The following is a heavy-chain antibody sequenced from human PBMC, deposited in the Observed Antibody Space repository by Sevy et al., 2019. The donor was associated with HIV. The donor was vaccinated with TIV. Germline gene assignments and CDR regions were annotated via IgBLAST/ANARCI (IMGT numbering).Heavy chain of an antibody. D-gene: IGHD1-26*01. CDR1: GGSVSSGSYY. CDR2: IYYSGST. V-gene: IGHV4-61*01. Sequence: SETLSLTCTVSGGSVSSGSYYWSWIRQPPGKGLEWIGYIYYSGSTNYNPSLKIRVTISVDTSKNQFSLKLSSVTAADTAVYYCARGAFRSYSLDYWGQGTLVTVSS. J-gene: IGHJ4*02. CDR3: ARGAFRSYSLDY.